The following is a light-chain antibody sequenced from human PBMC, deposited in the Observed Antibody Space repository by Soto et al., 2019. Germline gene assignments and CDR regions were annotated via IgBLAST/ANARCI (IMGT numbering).Light chain of an antibody. CDR3: QVWDSSSDHLFVV. J-gene: IGLJ2*01. Sequence: SYELXQPPSVSVXPGQTARITXXXNNIGSKSVHWYQQKPGQAPVLVVYDDSDRPSGIPERFSGSNSGNTATLTISRVEAGDEADYYCQVWDSSSDHLFVVFGGGTKLTVL. CDR2: DDS. V-gene: IGLV3-21*02. CDR1: NIGSKS.